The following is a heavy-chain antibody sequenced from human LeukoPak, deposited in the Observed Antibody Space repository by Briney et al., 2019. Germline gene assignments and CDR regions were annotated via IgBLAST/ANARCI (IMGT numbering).Heavy chain of an antibody. V-gene: IGHV3-9*01. J-gene: IGHJ4*02. Sequence: GGSLRLSCAASGFTLSNYWMHWVRQAPGKGLEWVSSISWSGDRMGYADAVKGRFTISRDNAKNSLFLQMNSLRVEDTALYYCAKDLGGSATTVWGQGTLVTVSS. CDR1: GFTLSNYW. CDR2: ISWSGDRM. CDR3: AKDLGGSATTV. D-gene: IGHD2-2*01.